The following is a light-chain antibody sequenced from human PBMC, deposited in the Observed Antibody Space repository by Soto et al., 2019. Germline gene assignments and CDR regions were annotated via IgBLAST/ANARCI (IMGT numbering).Light chain of an antibody. CDR2: DAS. J-gene: IGKJ1*01. Sequence: DIQMTQSPSSVSASVGDRVTITCRASQDISSRLAWYQQKPGKAPKLLIYDASALQSGVPSRFSALGSGTDFTLTISSLQPDDVAVYYCQKYNSAPRTFGQGTKVDIK. V-gene: IGKV1-27*01. CDR3: QKYNSAPRT. CDR1: QDISSR.